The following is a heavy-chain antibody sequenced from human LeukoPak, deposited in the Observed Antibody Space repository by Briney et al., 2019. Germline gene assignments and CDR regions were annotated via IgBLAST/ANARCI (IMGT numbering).Heavy chain of an antibody. J-gene: IGHJ4*01. V-gene: IGHV4/OR15-8*01. CDR1: GASIASHSW. D-gene: IGHD1-14*01. CDR3: AYNRNFALDN. Sequence: PSETLSLTCVVSGASIASHSWWSWVRQPPGKGLEWIGEVYHSRGANYKPSLKSRVTISVDTSRNHFSLKLTSVTAADTAVYFCAYNRNFALDNWGQGTLVTVSS. CDR2: VYHSRGA.